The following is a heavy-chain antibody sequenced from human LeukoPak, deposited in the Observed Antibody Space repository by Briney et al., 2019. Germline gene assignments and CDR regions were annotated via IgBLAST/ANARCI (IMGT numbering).Heavy chain of an antibody. CDR3: ARSLGETTFDW. Sequence: PGGSLRLSCVASGFTFRNYGMHRIRQAPGKGLEWVSVIYYDGSKKYYADFVKGRFAISRDNSKNVVYLQMDSLRAEDTAFYYCARSLGETTFDWWGQGTLVTVPS. V-gene: IGHV3-33*01. J-gene: IGHJ4*02. CDR2: IYYDGSKK. CDR1: GFTFRNYG. D-gene: IGHD3-16*01.